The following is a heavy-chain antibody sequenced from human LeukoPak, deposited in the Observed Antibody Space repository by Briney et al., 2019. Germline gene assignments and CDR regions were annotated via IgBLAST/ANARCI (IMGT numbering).Heavy chain of an antibody. CDR3: ARADSSGYYIYAFDI. CDR2: INWNGGST. V-gene: IGHV3-20*04. D-gene: IGHD3-22*01. J-gene: IGHJ3*02. CDR1: GFTFDDYG. Sequence: GGSLRLSCAASGFTFDDYGMSWVRQAPGKGLEWVSGINWNGGSTGYADSVKGRFTISRDNAKNSLYLQMNSLRAEDTALYYCARADSSGYYIYAFDIWGQGTMVTVSS.